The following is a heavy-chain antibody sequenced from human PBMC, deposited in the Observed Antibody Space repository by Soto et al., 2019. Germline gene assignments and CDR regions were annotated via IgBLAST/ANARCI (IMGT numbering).Heavy chain of an antibody. CDR1: GYSFSDYY. D-gene: IGHD1-1*01. J-gene: IGHJ4*02. CDR3: ARDRPTGSDRESDY. Sequence: QVQLVQSGAEVRKPGASVKVSCKASGYSFSDYYLHWVRQAPGQGLEWVGRIHPDSGDTNCVQKFQGRVTMTRDTSIVTVYLELTSLTSDDTAVYFCARDRPTGSDRESDYWGQGTLVIVSA. CDR2: IHPDSGDT. V-gene: IGHV1-2*06.